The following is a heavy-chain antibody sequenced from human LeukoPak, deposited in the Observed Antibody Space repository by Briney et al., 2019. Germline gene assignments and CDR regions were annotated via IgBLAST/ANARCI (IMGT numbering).Heavy chain of an antibody. CDR2: ISSSGSTI. V-gene: IGHV3-48*03. CDR3: AELGITMIGGV. D-gene: IGHD3-10*02. Sequence: GGSLRLSCAASGFTSSSYEMNWVSQAPGKGLEWVSYISSSGSTIYYADSVKGRFTISRDNAKNSLYLQMNSLRAEDTAVYYCAELGITMIGGVWGKGTTVTISS. J-gene: IGHJ6*04. CDR1: GFTSSSYE.